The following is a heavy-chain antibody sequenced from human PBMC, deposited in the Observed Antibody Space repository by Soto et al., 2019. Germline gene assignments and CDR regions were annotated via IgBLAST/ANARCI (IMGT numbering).Heavy chain of an antibody. J-gene: IGHJ4*02. CDR1: GGSISSYY. D-gene: IGHD3-3*01. CDR2: IYYSGST. V-gene: IGHV4-59*08. CDR3: SCDFWSADPGY. Sequence: SEALSLTCTVSGGSISSYYWSWIRQPPGKGLEWIGYIYYSGSTNYNPSLKSRVTISVDTSKNQFSLKLSSVTAADTAVYYCSCDFWSADPGYWGQGTLVTVSS.